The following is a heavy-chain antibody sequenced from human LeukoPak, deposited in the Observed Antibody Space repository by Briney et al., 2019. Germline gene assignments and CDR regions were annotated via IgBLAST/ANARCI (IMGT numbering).Heavy chain of an antibody. V-gene: IGHV3-9*01. D-gene: IGHD2-2*01. CDR3: AKGGCSSTSCYADYYYGMDV. Sequence: PGGALRLSCAASGFTFDDYAMHWGRQAPGKGLELVSGISWNSGSIGYADSVKGRFTISRDNDKNSLYLQMNSLRAEDTALYYCAKGGCSSTSCYADYYYGMDVWGQGTTVTVSS. J-gene: IGHJ6*02. CDR2: ISWNSGSI. CDR1: GFTFDDYA.